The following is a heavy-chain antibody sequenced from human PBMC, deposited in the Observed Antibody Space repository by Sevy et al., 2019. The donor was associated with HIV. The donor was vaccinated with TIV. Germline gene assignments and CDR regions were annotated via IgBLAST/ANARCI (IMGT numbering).Heavy chain of an antibody. Sequence: GGSLRLSCAASGFTVSSNYMSWVRQAPGKGLEWVSVIYSGGSTYYADSVKGQFTISRDNSKNTLYLQMNSLRAEDTAVYYCARDRIAADGTYYYGMDVWGQGTTVTVSS. CDR3: ARDRIAADGTYYYGMDV. CDR2: IYSGGST. J-gene: IGHJ6*02. CDR1: GFTVSSNY. V-gene: IGHV3-53*01. D-gene: IGHD6-13*01.